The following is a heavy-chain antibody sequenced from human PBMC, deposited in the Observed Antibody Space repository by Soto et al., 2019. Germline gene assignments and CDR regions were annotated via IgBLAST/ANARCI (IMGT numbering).Heavy chain of an antibody. J-gene: IGHJ4*02. V-gene: IGHV3-30-3*01. Sequence: RGSLRLSCVASGFTFSSYAMHCVRQAPGKGLEWVAVISYDGSNKYYADSVKGRFTISRDNSKNTLYLQMNSLRPEDTAVYYCARDRDFWSGYSVDYWGQGT. CDR2: ISYDGSNK. CDR3: ARDRDFWSGYSVDY. CDR1: GFTFSSYA. D-gene: IGHD3-3*01.